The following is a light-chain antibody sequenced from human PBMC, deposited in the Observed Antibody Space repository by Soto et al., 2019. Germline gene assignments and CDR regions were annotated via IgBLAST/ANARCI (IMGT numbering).Light chain of an antibody. J-gene: IGKJ2*01. CDR1: QSVFYCVNSKNY. CDR2: WAS. CDR3: RQYHSLPYT. Sequence: DIVMTQSPDSLAVSLGEMATINCTSSQSVFYCVNSKNYLGWFQQQPGQPPKLLIYWASIRESGVADRFSGSGSGTDFTLTFSSVQAEDVALNYCRQYHSLPYTFGQGSKLEIK. V-gene: IGKV4-1*01.